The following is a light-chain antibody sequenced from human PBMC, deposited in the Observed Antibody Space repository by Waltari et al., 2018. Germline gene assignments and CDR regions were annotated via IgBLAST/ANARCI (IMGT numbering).Light chain of an antibody. Sequence: EIVMTQTPATLSVSQGESATLFCRASQSVTTNLAWYVQKPGQAPRLLIYGASARAIGGPARFTGGGYGTEFTLTISSLQSEDFAVYYCQQYEKWPRTFGQGTKVEIK. V-gene: IGKV3-15*01. CDR1: QSVTTN. CDR3: QQYEKWPRT. J-gene: IGKJ1*01. CDR2: GAS.